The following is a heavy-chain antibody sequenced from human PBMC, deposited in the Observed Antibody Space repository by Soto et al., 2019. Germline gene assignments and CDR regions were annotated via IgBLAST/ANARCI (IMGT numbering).Heavy chain of an antibody. CDR1: GFTVSNNY. CDR2: IYSGGYT. V-gene: IGHV3-53*05. J-gene: IGHJ4*02. CDR3: ANVEGGAYPDFDL. Sequence: GGSLRLSCAVSGFTVSNNYMSWVRQAPGKGLEGVSVIYSGGYTAYGDSVKGRFTISRDNSKNTLYLQMNSLRAEDRAVYYCANVEGGAYPDFDLWGQGTLVTVSS. D-gene: IGHD1-26*01.